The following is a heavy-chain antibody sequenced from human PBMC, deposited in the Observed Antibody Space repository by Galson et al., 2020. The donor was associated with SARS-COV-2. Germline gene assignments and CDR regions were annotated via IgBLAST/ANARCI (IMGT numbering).Heavy chain of an antibody. CDR2: ISSSGTTI. Sequence: GESLKISCAASGFTFSSYEMHWVRQAPGKGLEWVSYISSSGTTILYADSVKGRFTISRDNARNSVLLQMNSLRAEDTALYFWARDSGGTGGWYWAVWGQGTTVTDSS. CDR3: ARDSGGTGGWYWAV. V-gene: IGHV3-48*03. D-gene: IGHD6-19*01. J-gene: IGHJ6*02. CDR1: GFTFSSYE.